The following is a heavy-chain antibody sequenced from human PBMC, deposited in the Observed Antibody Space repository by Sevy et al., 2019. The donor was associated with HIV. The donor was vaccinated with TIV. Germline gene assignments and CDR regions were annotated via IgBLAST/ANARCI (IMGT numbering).Heavy chain of an antibody. J-gene: IGHJ6*02. Sequence: GESLKISCKGSGYSFTSYWIGWVRQMPGKGLEWMGIIYPGDSDTRYSPSFQGQVTISADKSISTAYLQWSSLKASDTAMYYCARLYYDDSSGYYYSDYYYGMDVWGQGTTVTVSS. V-gene: IGHV5-51*01. CDR1: GYSFTSYW. CDR3: ARLYYDDSSGYYYSDYYYGMDV. D-gene: IGHD3-22*01. CDR2: IYPGDSDT.